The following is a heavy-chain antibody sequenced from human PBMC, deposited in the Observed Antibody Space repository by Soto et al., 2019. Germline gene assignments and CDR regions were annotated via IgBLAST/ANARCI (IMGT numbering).Heavy chain of an antibody. Sequence: GGSLRLSCAASGFTFSSYSMNWVRQAPGKGLEWVSSISSSSSYIYYADSVKGRFTISRDNAKNSLYLQMNSLRAEDTAVYYCARGPHIVATITDYYYYYMDVWGKGTTVTVSS. CDR3: ARGPHIVATITDYYYYYMDV. J-gene: IGHJ6*03. CDR2: ISSSSSYI. V-gene: IGHV3-21*01. CDR1: GFTFSSYS. D-gene: IGHD5-12*01.